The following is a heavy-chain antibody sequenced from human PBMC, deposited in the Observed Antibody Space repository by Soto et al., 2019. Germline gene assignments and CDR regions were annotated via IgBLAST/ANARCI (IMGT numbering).Heavy chain of an antibody. V-gene: IGHV1-46*03. D-gene: IGHD2-15*01. J-gene: IGHJ3*02. CDR2: INPSGGST. CDR1: GYTFTSYY. CDR3: ARGGGVVVVAATHAFDI. Sequence: ASVKVSCKASGYTFTSYYMHWVRQAPGQGLEWMGIINPSGGSTSYAQKFQGRDTMTRDTSTSTVYMELSSLRSEDTAVYYCARGGGVVVVAATHAFDIWGQGTMVTVSS.